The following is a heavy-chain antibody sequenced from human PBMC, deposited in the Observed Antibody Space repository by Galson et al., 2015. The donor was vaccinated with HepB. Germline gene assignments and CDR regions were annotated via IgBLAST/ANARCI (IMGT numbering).Heavy chain of an antibody. D-gene: IGHD3-10*01. Sequence: LRLSCAASGFTFSNYAMNWVRQAPGKGLEWLSAISVSGGSTYYADSVKGRFTISRDNSKNTLYLQMNSLRAEDTAVYYCAKGGGSRIYSYFDYWGQGTLVTVSS. CDR3: AKGGGSRIYSYFDY. V-gene: IGHV3-23*01. CDR1: GFTFSNYA. J-gene: IGHJ4*02. CDR2: ISVSGGST.